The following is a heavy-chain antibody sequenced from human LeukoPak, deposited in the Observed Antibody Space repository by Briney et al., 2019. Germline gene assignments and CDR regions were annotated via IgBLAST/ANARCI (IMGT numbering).Heavy chain of an antibody. V-gene: IGHV4-34*01. CDR2: INHSGST. CDR3: ARGCVSRPTVTTSYYYMDV. D-gene: IGHD4-17*01. J-gene: IGHJ6*03. CDR1: GGSFSGYY. Sequence: PSETLSLTCAVYGGSFSGYYWSWIRQPPGKGLEWIGEINHSGSTNYNPSLKSRVTISVDTSKNQFSLKLSSVTAADTAVYYCARGCVSRPTVTTSYYYMDVWGKGTTVTVSS.